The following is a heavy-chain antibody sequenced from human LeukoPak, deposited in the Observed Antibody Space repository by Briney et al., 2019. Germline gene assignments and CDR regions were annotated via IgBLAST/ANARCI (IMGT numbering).Heavy chain of an antibody. CDR3: AKDSMVTAMVDY. V-gene: IGHV3-7*01. CDR1: GFSFSTYG. J-gene: IGHJ4*02. CDR2: VRENGSET. Sequence: GVSVRLSCAASGFSFSTYGMTWVRQAPGKGLEWVSDVRENGSETYHVDSVKGRFTISRDKSKNPLYLQMNSLRAEDTAVYYCAKDSMVTAMVDYWGQGTLVTVSS. D-gene: IGHD2-21*02.